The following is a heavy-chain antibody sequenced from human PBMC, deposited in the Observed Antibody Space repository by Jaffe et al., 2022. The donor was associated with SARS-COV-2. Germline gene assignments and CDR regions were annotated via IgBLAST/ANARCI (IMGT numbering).Heavy chain of an antibody. V-gene: IGHV1-3*01. D-gene: IGHD1-26*01. CDR3: ARAGETVGATSWFDP. CDR2: INAGNGNT. Sequence: QVQLVQSGAEVKKPGASVKVSCKASGYTFTSYAMHWVRQAPGQRLEWMGWINAGNGNTKYSQKFQGRVTITRDTSASTAYMELSSLRSEDTAVYYCARAGETVGATSWFDPWGQGTLVTVSS. J-gene: IGHJ5*02. CDR1: GYTFTSYA.